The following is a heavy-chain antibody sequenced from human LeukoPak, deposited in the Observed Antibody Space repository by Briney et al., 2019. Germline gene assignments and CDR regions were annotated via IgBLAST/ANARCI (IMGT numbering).Heavy chain of an antibody. V-gene: IGHV3-30*02. D-gene: IGHD2-2*01. CDR1: GFTFSSYG. CDR3: AKDGWDIVVVPAAMHYYYYYYMDV. Sequence: SGGSLRLSCAASGFTFSSYGMHWVRQAPGKGLEWVAFIRYDGSNKYYADSVKGRFTISRDNSKNTLYLQMNSLRAEDTAVYYCAKDGWDIVVVPAAMHYYYYYYMDVWGKGTTVTISS. J-gene: IGHJ6*03. CDR2: IRYDGSNK.